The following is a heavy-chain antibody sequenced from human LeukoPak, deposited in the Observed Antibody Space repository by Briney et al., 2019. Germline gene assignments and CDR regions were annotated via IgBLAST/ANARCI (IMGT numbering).Heavy chain of an antibody. D-gene: IGHD1-26*01. J-gene: IGHJ6*03. CDR3: ARTPHGSYVLYYYYYYYYMDV. Sequence: GASVKVSCKASNYTFTDYGISWVRQAPGQGLEWMGWISTYKGNTNYAQKLQGRVTLTTDTSTSTAYMELRSLRSDDTAVYYCARTPHGSYVLYYYYYYYYMDVWGKGTTVTVSS. CDR1: NYTFTDYG. V-gene: IGHV1-18*01. CDR2: ISTYKGNT.